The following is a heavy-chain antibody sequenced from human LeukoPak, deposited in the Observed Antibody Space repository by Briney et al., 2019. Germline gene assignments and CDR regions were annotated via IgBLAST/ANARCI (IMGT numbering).Heavy chain of an antibody. V-gene: IGHV4-34*01. CDR2: INHSGST. J-gene: IGHJ4*02. Sequence: SETLSLTCAVYGGSFSGYYWSWIRQPPGKGLEWIGEINHSGSTNYNPSLKSRVTISVDTSRNQFSLKLSSVTAADTAVYYCARDWVETHFDYWGQGTLVTVSS. D-gene: IGHD7-27*01. CDR3: ARDWVETHFDY. CDR1: GGSFSGYY.